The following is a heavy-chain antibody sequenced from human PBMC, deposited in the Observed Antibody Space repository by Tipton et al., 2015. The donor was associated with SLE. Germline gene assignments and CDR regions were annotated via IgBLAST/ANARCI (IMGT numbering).Heavy chain of an antibody. Sequence: TLSLTCTVSGGSISSSSYYWGWIRQPPGKWLEWIGSIYYSGSTYYNPSLKSRVTISVDTSKNQFSLKLSSVTAADTAVYYCARLGYSYGSDYWGQGTLVTVSS. CDR1: GGSISSSSYY. CDR2: IYYSGST. D-gene: IGHD5-18*01. V-gene: IGHV4-39*01. CDR3: ARLGYSYGSDY. J-gene: IGHJ4*02.